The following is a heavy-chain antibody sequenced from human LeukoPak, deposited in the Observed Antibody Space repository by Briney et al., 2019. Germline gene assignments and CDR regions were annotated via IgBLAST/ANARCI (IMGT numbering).Heavy chain of an antibody. D-gene: IGHD4-17*01. V-gene: IGHV1-18*01. J-gene: IGHJ4*02. CDR1: GYTYTSYG. Sequence: ASVKVSCKASGYTYTSYGISWVRQAPGQGLEWMGWISAYNGNTNYAQKLRGRVTMTTDTSTSTAYMELRSLRSDDTAVYYCARDLYLVRGDYPPFGYWGQGTLVTVSS. CDR3: ARDLYLVRGDYPPFGY. CDR2: ISAYNGNT.